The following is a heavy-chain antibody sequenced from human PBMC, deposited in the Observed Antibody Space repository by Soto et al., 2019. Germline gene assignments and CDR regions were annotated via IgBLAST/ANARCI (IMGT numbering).Heavy chain of an antibody. CDR1: AFTFSSYT. V-gene: IGHV3-23*01. J-gene: IGHJ4*02. CDR2: ISGNGDTT. D-gene: IGHD3-10*01. Sequence: GGSLRLSCVASAFTFSSYTMTWVRQAPGKGLEWVSSISGNGDTTYHADSVKGRFAISRDNSKNTLHLQMSSLRADDTAVYYCSMGGYGGHAIHFDHWGQRTQVTVSS. CDR3: SMGGYGGHAIHFDH.